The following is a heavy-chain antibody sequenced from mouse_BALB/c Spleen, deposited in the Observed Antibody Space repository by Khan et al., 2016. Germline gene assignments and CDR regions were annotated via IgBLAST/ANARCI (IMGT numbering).Heavy chain of an antibody. CDR1: GFTFSDYY. CDR3: ARDDRWFAY. CDR2: ISDGGSYT. D-gene: IGHD2-14*01. V-gene: IGHV5-4*02. Sequence: EVELVESGGGLVKPGGSLKLSCAASGFTFSDYYMYWVRQTPEKRLEWVATISDGGSYTYYPDSVKGRFTISRDNAKNNLYLQMSSLKSEGTVMYYCARDDRWFAYWGQGTLVTVSA. J-gene: IGHJ3*01.